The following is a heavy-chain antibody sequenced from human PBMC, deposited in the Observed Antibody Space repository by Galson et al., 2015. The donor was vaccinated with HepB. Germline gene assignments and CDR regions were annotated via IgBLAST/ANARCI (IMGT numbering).Heavy chain of an antibody. CDR3: ARDGPGSGSRIDY. J-gene: IGHJ4*02. V-gene: IGHV1-69*04. CDR1: GGTFSSYA. CDR2: IIPILGIA. D-gene: IGHD3-10*01. Sequence: SVKVSCKASGGTFSSYAISWVRQAPGQGLEWMGRIIPILGIANYAQKFQGRVTITADKSTSTAYMEPSSLRSEDTAVYYCARDGPGSGSRIDYWGQGTLVTVSS.